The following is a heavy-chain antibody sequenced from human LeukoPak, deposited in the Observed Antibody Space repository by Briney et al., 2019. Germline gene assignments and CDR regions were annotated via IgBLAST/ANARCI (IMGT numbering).Heavy chain of an antibody. CDR3: ARRGITYSSSFFEF. V-gene: IGHV4-39*01. D-gene: IGHD6-13*01. Sequence: PETLSLTCTVSGGSISGGKDFWGWIRQPPGKGLEWIGSIFYSGSTYYNPSLKSRVTISVDTSRNEFSLKVMSATAADTAVYYCARRGITYSSSFFEFWGQGALVTVSS. CDR2: IFYSGST. J-gene: IGHJ4*02. CDR1: GGSISGGKDF.